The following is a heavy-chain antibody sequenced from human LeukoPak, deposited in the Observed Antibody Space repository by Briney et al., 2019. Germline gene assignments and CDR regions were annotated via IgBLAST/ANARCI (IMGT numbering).Heavy chain of an antibody. CDR3: ASGVVVPAAIPLGVGYYYGMDV. CDR1: GYTFTSYD. V-gene: IGHV1-8*01. Sequence: GASVRVSCKASGYTFTSYDINWVRQATGQGLEGMGCMNPNSGNTGYAQKFQGRVTMTRNTSISTAYMELSSLRSEDTAVYYCASGVVVPAAIPLGVGYYYGMDVWGQGTTVTVSS. CDR2: MNPNSGNT. D-gene: IGHD2-2*02. J-gene: IGHJ6*02.